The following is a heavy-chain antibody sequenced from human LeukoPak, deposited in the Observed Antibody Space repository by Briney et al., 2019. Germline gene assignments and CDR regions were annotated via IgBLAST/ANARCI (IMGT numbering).Heavy chain of an antibody. CDR1: GGSISSSSYD. V-gene: IGHV4-39*07. D-gene: IGHD2-15*01. J-gene: IGHJ6*02. CDR2: IYYSGRT. CDR3: ARDGSGNGMDV. Sequence: AETLSLTCTVSGGSISSSSYDWVWIRQTGGMGLEWIVTIYYSGRTYYKRARRRHITIFVNTSNNSCSVKLTSVTAADTAVYYCARDGSGNGMDVWGQGTTVTVSS.